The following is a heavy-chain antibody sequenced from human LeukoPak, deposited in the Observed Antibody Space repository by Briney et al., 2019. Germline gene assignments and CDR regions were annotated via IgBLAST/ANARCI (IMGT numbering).Heavy chain of an antibody. CDR3: ARGGIVVVPAARPFDY. CDR1: GGSFSGYY. Sequence: PSETLSLTCAVYGGSFSGYYWSLIRQPPGKGLEWIGEINHSGSTNYNPSLKSRVTISVDTSKNQFSLKLSSVTAADTAVYYCARGGIVVVPAARPFDYWGQGTLVTVSS. J-gene: IGHJ4*02. V-gene: IGHV4-34*01. D-gene: IGHD2-2*02. CDR2: INHSGST.